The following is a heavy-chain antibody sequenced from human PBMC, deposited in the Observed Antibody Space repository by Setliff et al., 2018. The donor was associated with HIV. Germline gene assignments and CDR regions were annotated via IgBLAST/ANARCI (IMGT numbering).Heavy chain of an antibody. V-gene: IGHV3-66*01. CDR2: IYSDDYT. Sequence: GGSLRLSCAASGFNVNNKYMSWVRQAPGKGLEWVSIIYSDDYTKYADSLKGRFTISRDTSRSTVYLQMNSLRGEDTAVYYCATQTGFYNSHWYDYWGQGTMVTVSS. D-gene: IGHD6-13*01. CDR3: ATQTGFYNSHWYDY. J-gene: IGHJ4*02. CDR1: GFNVNNKY.